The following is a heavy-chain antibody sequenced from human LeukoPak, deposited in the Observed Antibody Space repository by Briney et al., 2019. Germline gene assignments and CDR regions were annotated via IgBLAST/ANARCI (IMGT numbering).Heavy chain of an antibody. CDR1: GGSISSYY. D-gene: IGHD1-26*01. CDR3: ARQGGSPDWFDP. J-gene: IGHJ5*02. V-gene: IGHV4-59*08. CDR2: IYYSGST. Sequence: SETLSLTCTVSGGSISSYYWSWIWQPPGKGLEWIGYIYYSGSTNYNPSLKSRVTISVDTSKNQFSLKLTSVTAADTAVYYCARQGGSPDWFDPWGQGTLVTVSS.